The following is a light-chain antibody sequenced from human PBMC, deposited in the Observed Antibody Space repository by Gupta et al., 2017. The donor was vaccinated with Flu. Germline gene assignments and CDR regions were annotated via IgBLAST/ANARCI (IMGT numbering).Light chain of an antibody. CDR1: QDINEW. J-gene: IGKJ4*01. V-gene: IGKV1-12*01. CDR2: AAS. CDR3: QQTYSFPLT. Sequence: DIQLSPFPASLSSSVGDRVTITCRANQDINEWLAWYQKKPGKAPKLLIFAASRIEGGVPSRFSGSGSGTDFTLTINSLQPDDFANYYCQQTYSFPLTFGGGTKVEVK.